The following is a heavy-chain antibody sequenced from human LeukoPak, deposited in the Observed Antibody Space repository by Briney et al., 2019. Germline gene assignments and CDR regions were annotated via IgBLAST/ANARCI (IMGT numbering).Heavy chain of an antibody. Sequence: SETLSLTCAVSGGSFSGYFWTWIRQPPGKGLEWIGEINHSGSTNYNPSLKSRVTISADTSKNQFSLKLSSVTAADTAVYYCARGLYGDYFLFDFWGQGTLVTVSS. CDR3: ARGLYGDYFLFDF. D-gene: IGHD4-17*01. J-gene: IGHJ4*02. CDR1: GGSFSGYF. V-gene: IGHV4-34*01. CDR2: INHSGST.